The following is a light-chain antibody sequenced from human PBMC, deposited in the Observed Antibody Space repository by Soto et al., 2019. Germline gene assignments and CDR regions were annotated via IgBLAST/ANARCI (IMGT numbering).Light chain of an antibody. J-gene: IGKJ5*01. Sequence: EIVMTQSPATLAVSPVERATLSCRSSQSVSSNLAWYQQKPGQAPRLLIYGASTRATGIPARFSGSGSGTEFTLTISSLQSEDFAVYYCQQRSNWTPITFGQGTRLEIK. CDR1: QSVSSN. V-gene: IGKV3-15*01. CDR2: GAS. CDR3: QQRSNWTPIT.